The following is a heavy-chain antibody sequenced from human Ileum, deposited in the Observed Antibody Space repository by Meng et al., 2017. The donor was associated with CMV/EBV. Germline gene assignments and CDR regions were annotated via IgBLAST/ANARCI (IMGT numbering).Heavy chain of an antibody. Sequence: SETLSLTCTVSGGSITNGDNFWSWIRQTPGKGLEWIGYIHYTETTYYNPSLKGRISISSDTSNNRFSLRLTSVTAADTAVYYCARASHTVAPWFFAHWGQGPLVTVSS. CDR3: ARASHTVAPWFFAH. D-gene: IGHD3-22*01. CDR2: IHYTETT. V-gene: IGHV4-30-4*01. J-gene: IGHJ4*01. CDR1: GGSITNGDNF.